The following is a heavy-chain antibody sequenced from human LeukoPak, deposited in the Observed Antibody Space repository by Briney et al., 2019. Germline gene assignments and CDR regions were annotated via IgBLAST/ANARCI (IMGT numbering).Heavy chain of an antibody. D-gene: IGHD6-13*01. V-gene: IGHV4-38-2*02. Sequence: SETLSLTCTVSGYSISSGFYWGWIRQSPGKGLEWIGTIHHSGTTYYNPSLKSRVTISVDTSKNQFSLNLRSVTAADTAVYYCARGVNSSPARNFDYWGQGTLVTVSS. J-gene: IGHJ4*02. CDR3: ARGVNSSPARNFDY. CDR2: IHHSGTT. CDR1: GYSISSGFY.